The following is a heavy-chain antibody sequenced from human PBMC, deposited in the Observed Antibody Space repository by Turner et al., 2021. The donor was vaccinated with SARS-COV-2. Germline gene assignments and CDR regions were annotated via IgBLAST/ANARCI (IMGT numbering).Heavy chain of an antibody. CDR2: ITGSSGYI. CDR3: ARVFPTDSSVWYRYYYYYGMDV. Sequence: EVQLVETGGGLIQPGGSLRLSCAASGLTVSSNYMSWVRQAPGKGLEWVSSITGSSGYIYYADSVKGRFTISRDNAKTSLYLQMNSLRAEDTAVYYCARVFPTDSSVWYRYYYYYGMDVWGQGTTVTVSS. J-gene: IGHJ6*02. D-gene: IGHD6-19*01. CDR1: GLTVSSNY. V-gene: IGHV3-21*01.